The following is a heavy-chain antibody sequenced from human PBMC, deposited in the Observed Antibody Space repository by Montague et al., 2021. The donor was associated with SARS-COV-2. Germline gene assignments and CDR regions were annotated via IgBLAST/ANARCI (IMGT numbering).Heavy chain of an antibody. CDR3: VREGRSSAYAMDY. CDR1: GASMSGYY. CDR2: IYSSGST. J-gene: IGHJ4*02. Sequence: SETLSLTCTVSGASMSGYYWGWVRQPPGKGPEWIVHIYSSGSTNYNPSLKSRVTISADTSKSQFSLRLTSVTAADTAVYYCVREGRSSAYAMDYWGQGTLVTVSS. D-gene: IGHD3-22*01. V-gene: IGHV4-59*01.